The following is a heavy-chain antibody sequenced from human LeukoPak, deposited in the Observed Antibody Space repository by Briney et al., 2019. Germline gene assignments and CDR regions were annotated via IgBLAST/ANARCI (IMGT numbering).Heavy chain of an antibody. CDR3: VRPSSSTIT. Sequence: GGSLRLSCAASGFTFSGYWMHWVRQAPGKGPVWVSRINSDGSSTSYADSVKGRFTIPRDNAKNTLFLQMNSLRAEDTAVYYCVRPSSSTITWGQGTLVTVSS. CDR2: INSDGSST. CDR1: GFTFSGYW. D-gene: IGHD2-2*01. V-gene: IGHV3-74*01. J-gene: IGHJ5*02.